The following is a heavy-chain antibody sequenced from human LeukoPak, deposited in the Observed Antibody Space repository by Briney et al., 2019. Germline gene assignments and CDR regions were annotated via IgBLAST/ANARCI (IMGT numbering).Heavy chain of an antibody. Sequence: ASVKVSCKASGYTFTSYAMNWVRQAPGQGLEWMGGIIPIFGTANYAQKFQGRVTITADESTSTAYMELSSLRSEDTAVYYCASSAGNAGDCSRLGCSRLGWFDPWGQGTLVTVSS. CDR2: IIPIFGTA. V-gene: IGHV1-69*13. CDR1: GYTFTSYA. J-gene: IGHJ5*02. D-gene: IGHD2-21*02. CDR3: ASSAGNAGDCSRLGCSRLGWFDP.